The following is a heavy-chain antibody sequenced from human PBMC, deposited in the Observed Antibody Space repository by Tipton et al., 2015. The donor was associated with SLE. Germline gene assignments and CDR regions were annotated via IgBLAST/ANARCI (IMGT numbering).Heavy chain of an antibody. D-gene: IGHD1-26*01. CDR1: GVSLSSHY. CDR3: AGDAHGDYSGWMDY. CDR2: IYHSGST. J-gene: IGHJ4*02. V-gene: IGHV4-4*07. Sequence: TLSLTCTVSGVSLSSHYWSWFRQSPGKGLEWIGRIYHSGSTNYNPPLKSRGTMSVDTSKNQFSLILSSVTAADTAVYYCAGDAHGDYSGWMDYWGQGTVVTVSS.